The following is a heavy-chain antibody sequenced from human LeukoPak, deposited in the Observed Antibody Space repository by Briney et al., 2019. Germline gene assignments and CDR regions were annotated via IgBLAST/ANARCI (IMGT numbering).Heavy chain of an antibody. CDR1: GFNFSSHW. Sequence: GGSLRLSCAASGFNFSSHWMSWLPQAPGKGLEGGANIKQDGSEKYYVDSVKGRFTISRDNAKNSLYLQLNSLRAEDKAVYCCARGFTYYGFWSGSYSGFDPWGEGTLVTVSS. V-gene: IGHV3-7*01. D-gene: IGHD3-3*01. CDR2: IKQDGSEK. J-gene: IGHJ5*02. CDR3: ARGFTYYGFWSGSYSGFDP.